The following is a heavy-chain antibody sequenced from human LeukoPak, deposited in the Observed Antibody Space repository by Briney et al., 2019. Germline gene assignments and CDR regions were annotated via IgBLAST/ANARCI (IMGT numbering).Heavy chain of an antibody. CDR3: ARDSSGYDSPAPPDY. Sequence: GGSLRLSCEGSGFSFSGHWMHWVRQAPGKGLVWVSRIQDGERSATYGDSVRGRFTISKDNAKNVLYLQMDSLRVEDTAVYYCARDSSGYDSPAPPDYWGQGTLVTVSS. J-gene: IGHJ4*02. CDR1: GFSFSGHW. CDR2: IQDGERSA. D-gene: IGHD5-12*01. V-gene: IGHV3-74*01.